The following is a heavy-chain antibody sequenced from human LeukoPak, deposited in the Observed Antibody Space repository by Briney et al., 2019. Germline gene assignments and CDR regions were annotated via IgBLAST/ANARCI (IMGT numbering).Heavy chain of an antibody. CDR1: GGSISSGSYY. D-gene: IGHD6-19*01. CDR3: ARDSSSGWLYWFDP. J-gene: IGHJ5*02. V-gene: IGHV4-61*02. CDR2: IYTSGST. Sequence: SETLSLTCTVSGGSISSGSYYWSWIRQPAGKGLEWIGRIYTSGSTNYNPSLKSRVTMSVDTSKNQFSLKLSSVTAADTAVYYCARDSSSGWLYWFDPWGQGTLVTVSS.